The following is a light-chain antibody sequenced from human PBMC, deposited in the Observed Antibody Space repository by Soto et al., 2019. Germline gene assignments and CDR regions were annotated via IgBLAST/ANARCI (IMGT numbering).Light chain of an antibody. Sequence: EVMLTQSPGTLSLSPGERATLSCRASQSVSSSYLAWYQQKPGPATRLLTDGASSSATGTPDRCSGSGSGTDSPLTISMLAQEAFIVYCRQHYGWPPMTFGQGTKVDIK. J-gene: IGKJ1*01. CDR1: QSVSSSY. CDR2: GAS. CDR3: QHYGWPPMT. V-gene: IGKV3-20*01.